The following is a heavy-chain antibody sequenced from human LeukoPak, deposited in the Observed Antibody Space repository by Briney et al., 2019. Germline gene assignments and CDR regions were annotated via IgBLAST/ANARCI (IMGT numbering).Heavy chain of an antibody. J-gene: IGHJ4*02. V-gene: IGHV4-59*01. CDR1: GGSISSYY. D-gene: IGHD6-19*01. CDR2: IYYSGST. CDR3: ARDSRSIAVRGYFDY. Sequence: SETLSLTCTVSGGSISSYYWSWIRQPPGKGLEWIGYIYYSGSTNYNPSLKSRVTISVDTSKNQFSLKLSSVTAADTAVYYCARDSRSIAVRGYFDYWGQGTLVTVSS.